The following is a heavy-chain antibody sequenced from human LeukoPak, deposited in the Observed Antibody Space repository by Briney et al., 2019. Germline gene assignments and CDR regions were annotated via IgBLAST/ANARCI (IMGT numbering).Heavy chain of an antibody. D-gene: IGHD5-18*01. Sequence: SETLSLTCAVYGGSFSGYYWSWIRQPPGKGLEWIGEINHSGSTNYNPSLKSRVTMSVDTSKNQFSLKLSSVTAADTAVYYCARGFEGYSYGIDYWGQGTLVTVSS. V-gene: IGHV4-34*01. CDR3: ARGFEGYSYGIDY. J-gene: IGHJ4*02. CDR2: INHSGST. CDR1: GGSFSGYY.